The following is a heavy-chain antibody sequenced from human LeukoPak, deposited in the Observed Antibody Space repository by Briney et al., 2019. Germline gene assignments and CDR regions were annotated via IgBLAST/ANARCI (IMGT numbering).Heavy chain of an antibody. D-gene: IGHD1/OR15-1a*01. CDR3: AREPPGGTTAADS. J-gene: IGHJ4*02. V-gene: IGHV3-30-3*01. Sequence: GGSLRLSCAASGFIFSKYAIHWVHQAPGKGLEWVAVISYDGNNKEYADSVKGRFTNSRDNSKNTLFLLMNSLRVEDTAVYYCAREPPGGTTAADSWGQGTLVTVSS. CDR1: GFIFSKYA. CDR2: ISYDGNNK.